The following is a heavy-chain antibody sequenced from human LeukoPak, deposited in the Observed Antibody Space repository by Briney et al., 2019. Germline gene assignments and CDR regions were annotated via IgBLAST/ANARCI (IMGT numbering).Heavy chain of an antibody. CDR2: IYYSGST. CDR1: GGSISSYY. CDR3: ARVRYGSGSYLDY. V-gene: IGHV4-59*01. J-gene: IGHJ4*02. D-gene: IGHD3-10*01. Sequence: SETLSLTCTVSGGSISSYYWSWIRQPPGKGLEWIGYIYYSGSTNYNPSLKSRVTISVDTSKNQFSLKLSSATAADTAVYYCARVRYGSGSYLDYWGQGTLVTVSS.